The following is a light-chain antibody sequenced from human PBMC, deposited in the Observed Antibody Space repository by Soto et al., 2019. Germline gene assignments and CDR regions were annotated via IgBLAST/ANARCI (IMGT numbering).Light chain of an antibody. CDR1: QSISSY. J-gene: IGKJ4*01. Sequence: DIQMTQSPSSLSASLGDRVTITCRASQSISSYLNWYQQKPGKAPKLLIYAASSWQSGVPSRFSGSGFATDFTLTISSLQPEDFATYYCQQLITCPLSFGGGTKVDIK. CDR2: AAS. V-gene: IGKV1-9*01. CDR3: QQLITCPLS.